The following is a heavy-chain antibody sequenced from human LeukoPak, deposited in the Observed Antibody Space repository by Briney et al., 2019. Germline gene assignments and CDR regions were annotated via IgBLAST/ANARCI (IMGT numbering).Heavy chain of an antibody. V-gene: IGHV4-34*01. J-gene: IGHJ4*02. CDR1: GGSFSGYY. Sequence: PSETLSLTCAVYGGSFSGYYWSWIRQPPGKGLEWIGEINHSGSTNYNPSLKSRVTISVDTSKNQFPLKLSSVTAADTAVYYCAREGITDDSSGYYYFDYWGQGTLVTVSS. CDR2: INHSGST. CDR3: AREGITDDSSGYYYFDY. D-gene: IGHD3-22*01.